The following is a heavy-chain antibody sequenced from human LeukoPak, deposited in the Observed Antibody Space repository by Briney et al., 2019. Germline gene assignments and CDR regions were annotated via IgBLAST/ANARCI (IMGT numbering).Heavy chain of an antibody. D-gene: IGHD3-10*01. CDR2: IIPIFGTA. CDR3: ARDDDDGSSY. Sequence: VASVKVSCKASGGTFSSYAISWVRQAPGQGLEWMGGIIPIFGTANYAQKFQGRVTITADKSTSTAYMELSSLRSEDTAVYYCARDDDDGSSYWGQGTLVTVSS. CDR1: GGTFSSYA. V-gene: IGHV1-69*06. J-gene: IGHJ4*02.